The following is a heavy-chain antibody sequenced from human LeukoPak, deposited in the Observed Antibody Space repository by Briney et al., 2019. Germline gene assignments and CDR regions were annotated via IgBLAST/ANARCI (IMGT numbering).Heavy chain of an antibody. Sequence: PGGSLRLSCAASGFTFNNAWMSWVRQAPGKGLEWVGRIRSKANSYATAYAASVKGRFTISRDDSKNTAYLQMNSLKTEDTAVYYCTGFDVWGKGTTVTVSS. CDR1: GFTFNNAW. V-gene: IGHV3-73*01. J-gene: IGHJ6*04. CDR3: TGFDV. CDR2: IRSKANSYAT.